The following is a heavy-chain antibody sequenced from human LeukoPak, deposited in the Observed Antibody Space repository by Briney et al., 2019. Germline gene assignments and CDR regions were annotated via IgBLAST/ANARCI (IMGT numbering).Heavy chain of an antibody. CDR1: GGSFSGYY. V-gene: IGHV4-34*01. J-gene: IGHJ4*02. CDR2: INHSGST. D-gene: IGHD5-12*01. Sequence: SETLSLTCAVYGGSFSGYYWSWIRQPPGKGLEWIGEINHSGSTNYNPSLKSRVTISVDTSKNQFSLKLSSVTAADTAVYYCARGRGFGEATIGRLDYWGQGTLVTVSS. CDR3: ARGRGFGEATIGRLDY.